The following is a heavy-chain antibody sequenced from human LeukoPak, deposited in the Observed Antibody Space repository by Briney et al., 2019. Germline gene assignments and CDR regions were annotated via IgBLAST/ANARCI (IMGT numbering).Heavy chain of an antibody. CDR2: ISGSGGST. V-gene: IGHV3-23*01. CDR3: AKGAVAGPSPPYSFDY. D-gene: IGHD6-19*01. J-gene: IGHJ4*02. CDR1: GFTFSSYA. Sequence: SGGSLRLSCAASGFTFSSYAMSWVRQAPGKGLEWVSAISGSGGSTYYADSVKGRFTISRDNSKNTLYLQMNSLRAEDTAVYYCAKGAVAGPSPPYSFDYWGQGTLVTVSS.